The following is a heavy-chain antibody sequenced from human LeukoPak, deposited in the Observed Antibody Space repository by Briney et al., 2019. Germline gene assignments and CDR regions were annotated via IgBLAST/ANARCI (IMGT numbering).Heavy chain of an antibody. CDR3: AKLGGQEVHNYYVAV. CDR2: LRGDGET. J-gene: IGHJ6*03. Sequence: GGSLRLSCAASGFTFSSYAMSWVRQAPARGLEWVSSLRGDGETFYADSVKGRFTLSRDESRNTVYLQMNSLRAEDTAVYYCAKLGGQEVHNYYVAVWGKGTTVAVSS. CDR1: GFTFSSYA. V-gene: IGHV3-23*01. D-gene: IGHD3-16*01.